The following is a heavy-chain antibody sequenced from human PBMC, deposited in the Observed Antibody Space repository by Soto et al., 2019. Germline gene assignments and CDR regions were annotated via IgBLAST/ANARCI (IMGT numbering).Heavy chain of an antibody. D-gene: IGHD6-19*01. V-gene: IGHV3-23*01. CDR2: ISGSGGST. CDR1: GFTFSSYA. J-gene: IGHJ4*02. CDR3: AKEARELHAQQGHFDY. Sequence: EVQLLESGGGLVQPGGSLRLSCAASGFTFSSYAMSWVRQAPGKGLEWVSAISGSGGSTYYADSVKGRFTISRDNSKNTLYLQMNSLRAEDTAVYYCAKEARELHAQQGHFDYWGQGTLVTVSS.